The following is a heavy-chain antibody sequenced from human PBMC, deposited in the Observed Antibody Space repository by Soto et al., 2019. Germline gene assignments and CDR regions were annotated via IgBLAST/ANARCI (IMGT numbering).Heavy chain of an antibody. CDR3: ARLSLAEYQLLYFDY. V-gene: IGHV3-48*01. Sequence: GGSLRLSCAASGFTFSSYSMNWVRQAPGKGLEWVSYISSSSSTIYYADSVKGRFTISRDNAKNSLYLQMNSLRAEDTAVYYCARLSLAEYQLLYFDYWGQGTLVTVSS. J-gene: IGHJ4*02. D-gene: IGHD2-2*02. CDR1: GFTFSSYS. CDR2: ISSSSSTI.